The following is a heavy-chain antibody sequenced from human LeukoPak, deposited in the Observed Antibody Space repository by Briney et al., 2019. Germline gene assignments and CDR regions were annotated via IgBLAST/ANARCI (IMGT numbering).Heavy chain of an antibody. CDR2: IWYDGRTK. D-gene: IGHD3-22*01. V-gene: IGHV3-33*01. J-gene: IGHJ4*02. CDR3: ARDWLDRSLDY. Sequence: GGSLRLSCAASGFTFSKYGIHWVRQAPGKGLEWVAVIWYDGRTKYYADSVQGRFNISRDDSKNTVYLQMNSLRAEDTAVYYCARDWLDRSLDYWGQGTLVTVSS. CDR1: GFTFSKYG.